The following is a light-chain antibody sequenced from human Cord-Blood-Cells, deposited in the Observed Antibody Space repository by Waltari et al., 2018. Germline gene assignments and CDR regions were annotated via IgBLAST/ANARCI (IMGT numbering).Light chain of an antibody. Sequence: DIHITQSPSPLSASVGDRVTITCQTSQSISSWLAWYQQKPGKAPKLLIYKASSLEGGVPTRFSGSGSGTVFPPTISSLQPDDFATNYGQKYKSYSRTFGQGTQVE. CDR2: KAS. CDR1: QSISSW. V-gene: IGKV1-5*03. CDR3: QKYKSYSRT. J-gene: IGKJ1*01.